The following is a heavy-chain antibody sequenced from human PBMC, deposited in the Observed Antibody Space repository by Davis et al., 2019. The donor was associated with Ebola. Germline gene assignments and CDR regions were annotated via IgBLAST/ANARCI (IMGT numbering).Heavy chain of an antibody. Sequence: PGGSLRLSCAASGFTFSSYSMNWVRQAPGKGLEWVSYISSSSSTIYYADSVKGRFTISRDNAKNSLYLQMNSLRAEDTAVYYCARRGYSYEVLHGRYNWFDPWGQGTLVTVSS. D-gene: IGHD5-18*01. J-gene: IGHJ5*02. V-gene: IGHV3-48*01. CDR3: ARRGYSYEVLHGRYNWFDP. CDR2: ISSSSSTI. CDR1: GFTFSSYS.